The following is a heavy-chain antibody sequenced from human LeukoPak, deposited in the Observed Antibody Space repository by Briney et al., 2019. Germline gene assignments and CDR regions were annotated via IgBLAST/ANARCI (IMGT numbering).Heavy chain of an antibody. Sequence: GGSLRLSCAASGFTFSSYAMHWVRQAPGKGLEWVAVISYDGSNKYYADSVKGRFTISRDNSKNTLYLQMNSLSAEDTAVYYCARGERWLQSTPVNYWGQGTLVTVSS. V-gene: IGHV3-30*04. CDR2: ISYDGSNK. CDR3: ARGERWLQSTPVNY. J-gene: IGHJ4*02. CDR1: GFTFSSYA. D-gene: IGHD5-24*01.